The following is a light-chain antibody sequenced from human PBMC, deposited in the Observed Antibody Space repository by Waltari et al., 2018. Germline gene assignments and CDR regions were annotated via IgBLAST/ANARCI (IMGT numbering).Light chain of an antibody. CDR2: GTS. J-gene: IGKJ1*01. V-gene: IGKV3-20*01. Sequence: IVLTQSPDTLSLSQGETAALSCRVSDTINSEFLAWYQHKVGQAPRLLIYGTSTRAAGIPERFRGAGSGRDYTLSIIGLEPEDFAVYYCQQYDSKPTFGPGTKV. CDR3: QQYDSKPT. CDR1: DTINSEF.